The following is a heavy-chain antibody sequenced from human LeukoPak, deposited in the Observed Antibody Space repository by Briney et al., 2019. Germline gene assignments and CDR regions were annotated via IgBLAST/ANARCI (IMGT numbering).Heavy chain of an antibody. CDR3: AAAHSVRAVNCASDI. V-gene: IGHV1-58*02. Sequence: GPSVKVSCTVSVFTFTISTMQWGSKARGQRLEWIGWIVVGSGNTNYAQKFQERVTITRDMSTSTGHMELRSLRSEDTAVYYCAAAHSVRAVNCASDIGAQRTMVTVSS. D-gene: IGHD3-10*01. CDR2: IVVGSGNT. J-gene: IGHJ3*02. CDR1: VFTFTIST.